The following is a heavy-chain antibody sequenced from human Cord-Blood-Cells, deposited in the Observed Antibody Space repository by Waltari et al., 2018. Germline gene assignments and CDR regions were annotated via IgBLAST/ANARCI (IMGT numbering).Heavy chain of an antibody. D-gene: IGHD1-26*01. Sequence: QVQLVQSGAEVKKPGASVKVSCKVSGYTLTELSMHCVRQAPGKGLEWMGGFDPEDGETIYAQKFQGRVTMTEDTSTDTAYMELSSLRSEDTAVYYCATLGGISGSYYYYYYMDVWGKGTTVTVSS. J-gene: IGHJ6*03. CDR3: ATLGGISGSYYYYYYMDV. V-gene: IGHV1-24*01. CDR1: GYTLTELS. CDR2: FDPEDGET.